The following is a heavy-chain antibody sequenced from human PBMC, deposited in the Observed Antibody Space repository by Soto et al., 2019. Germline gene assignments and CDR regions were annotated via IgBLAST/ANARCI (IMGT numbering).Heavy chain of an antibody. J-gene: IGHJ4*02. CDR1: GGTFSSYA. D-gene: IGHD4-17*01. CDR2: IIPIFGTA. Sequence: GASVKVSCKAPGGTFSSYAISWVRQAPGQGLEWMGGIIPIFGTANYAQKFQGRVTITADESTSTAYMELSSLRSEDTAVYYCARMAYGDHDVSFDYRAQRTLVTVSS. CDR3: ARMAYGDHDVSFDY. V-gene: IGHV1-69*13.